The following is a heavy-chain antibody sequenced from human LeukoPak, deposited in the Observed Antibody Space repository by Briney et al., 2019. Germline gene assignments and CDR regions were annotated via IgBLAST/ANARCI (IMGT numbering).Heavy chain of an antibody. V-gene: IGHV3-74*01. Sequence: GGSLRLSCAASGFTFSSYWMHWVRQAPGKGLVWVSRINSDASSTSYADSVKGRFTISRDNAKNTLYLQMNSLRAEDTAVYYCARGGYYYGSGSYGFDYWGQGTLVTVSS. CDR1: GFTFSSYW. D-gene: IGHD3-10*01. J-gene: IGHJ4*02. CDR2: INSDASST. CDR3: ARGGYYYGSGSYGFDY.